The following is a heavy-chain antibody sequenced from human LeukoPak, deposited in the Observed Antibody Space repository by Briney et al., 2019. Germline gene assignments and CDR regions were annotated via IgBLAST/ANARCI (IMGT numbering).Heavy chain of an antibody. D-gene: IGHD6-19*01. Sequence: PGGSLRLSCTASGFTLSANGMHWVRQAPGKGLEWMAVMWYDASHKYYADSVKGRFTISRDNSKDTLYLQMDSLRAEDTAVYYCARGAGPNHRYFDLWGQGTLVTVSS. V-gene: IGHV3-33*01. CDR3: ARGAGPNHRYFDL. CDR2: MWYDASHK. CDR1: GFTLSANG. J-gene: IGHJ4*02.